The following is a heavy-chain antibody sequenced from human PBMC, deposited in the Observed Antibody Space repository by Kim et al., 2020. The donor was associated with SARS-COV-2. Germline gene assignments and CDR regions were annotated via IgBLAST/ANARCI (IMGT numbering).Heavy chain of an antibody. CDR1: GGSFNAYY. CDR2: IHHSGTT. D-gene: IGHD4-17*01. V-gene: IGHV4-34*01. CDR3: ARAGAYGPFDAFDI. J-gene: IGHJ3*02. Sequence: SETLSLTCAVYGGSFNAYYWSWIRQAPGMGLEWIGEIHHSGTTNHNPSLKSRVTISVDTSKNQVSLRLRSVTAADTAVYYCARAGAYGPFDAFDIWGLGT.